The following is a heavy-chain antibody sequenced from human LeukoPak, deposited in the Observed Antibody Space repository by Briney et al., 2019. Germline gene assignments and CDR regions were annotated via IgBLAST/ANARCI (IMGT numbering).Heavy chain of an antibody. D-gene: IGHD2-2*01. CDR3: VREAEVVPAAMGVYYYYFMDV. V-gene: IGHV3-74*01. CDR2: INPDGRRT. CDR1: GFTFRNNW. Sequence: GGSLRLSCAASGFTFRNNWMHWVRQAPGKGLVWVSRINPDGRRTNYAGSVKGRFTISRDNAKNTLFLQVNSLRAEDTAVYYCVREAEVVPAAMGVYYYYFMDVWGKGTTVTVSS. J-gene: IGHJ6*03.